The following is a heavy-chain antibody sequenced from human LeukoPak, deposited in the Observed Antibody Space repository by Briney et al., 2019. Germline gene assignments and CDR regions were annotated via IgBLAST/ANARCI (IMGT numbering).Heavy chain of an antibody. V-gene: IGHV3-33*06. CDR3: AKEVRYYYDSSGYYFDY. Sequence: GGSLRLSCAASGSTFSSYGMHWVRQAPGKGLEWVAVIWYDGSNKYYADSVKGRFTISRDNSKNTLYLQMNSLRAEDTAVYYCAKEVRYYYDSSGYYFDYWGQGTLVTVSS. D-gene: IGHD3-22*01. CDR2: IWYDGSNK. J-gene: IGHJ4*02. CDR1: GSTFSSYG.